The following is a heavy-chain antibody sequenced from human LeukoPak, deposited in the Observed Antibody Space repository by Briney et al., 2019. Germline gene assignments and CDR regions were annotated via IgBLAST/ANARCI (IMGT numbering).Heavy chain of an antibody. J-gene: IGHJ4*02. CDR2: VAGSGNFA. Sequence: GGSLTLSCAASGFAFGGSAMSWVRHAPGKGRGWVASVAGSGNFAYYAESVKGRFTISRDNSQSTVFLQGSGLRAEDTALYFCAKPHYPDQGGYYSGSYYFDYWGQGTLVTVSS. V-gene: IGHV3-23*01. CDR3: AKPHYPDQGGYYSGSYYFDY. CDR1: GFAFGGSA. D-gene: IGHD3-22*01.